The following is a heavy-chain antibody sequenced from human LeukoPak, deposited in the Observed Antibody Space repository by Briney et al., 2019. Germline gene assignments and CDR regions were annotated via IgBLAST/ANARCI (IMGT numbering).Heavy chain of an antibody. D-gene: IGHD3-10*01. CDR3: AKGDYGTFDY. Sequence: PGGSLRLSCAASGFTFSSYAMSWVRQAPGKGLERVAVISYDGSNKYYADSVKGRFTISRDNSKNTLYLQMNSLRAEDTAVYYCAKGDYGTFDYWGQGTLVTVSS. CDR1: GFTFSSYA. V-gene: IGHV3-30*04. J-gene: IGHJ4*02. CDR2: ISYDGSNK.